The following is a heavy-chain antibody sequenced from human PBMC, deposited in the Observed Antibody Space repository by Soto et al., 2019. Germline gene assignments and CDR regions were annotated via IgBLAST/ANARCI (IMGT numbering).Heavy chain of an antibody. V-gene: IGHV1-69*06. CDR2: ISPIFGTA. CDR1: GGTFSSYT. D-gene: IGHD3-22*01. J-gene: IGHJ3*02. Sequence: GPSVKVSCKGSGGTFSSYTIIWVRQSPGQGLEWMGGISPIFGTANYAQKFQGRVTITADKAANTVYMELSSVRSEDTALYYCAREVYCFHSRDYKSFDIWGQGTTVTVSS. CDR3: AREVYCFHSRDYKSFDI.